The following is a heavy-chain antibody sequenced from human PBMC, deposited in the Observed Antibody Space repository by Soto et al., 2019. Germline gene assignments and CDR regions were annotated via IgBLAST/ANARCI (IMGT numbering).Heavy chain of an antibody. CDR3: VRDGTKTLRDWFDP. CDR2: IYATGTT. Sequence: LPLTCTVSGASISGFYWSWIRKSAGKGLERIGRIYATGTTDYNPSLMSRVMVSVDTSKKQFSLKLRSVTAADTAVYYCVRDGTKTLRDWFDPWGQGISVTVSS. CDR1: GASISGFY. V-gene: IGHV4-4*07. J-gene: IGHJ5*02. D-gene: IGHD1-1*01.